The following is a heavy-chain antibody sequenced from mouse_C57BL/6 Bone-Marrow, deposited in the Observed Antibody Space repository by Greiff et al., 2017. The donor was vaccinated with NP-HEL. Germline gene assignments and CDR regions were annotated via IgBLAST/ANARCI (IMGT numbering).Heavy chain of an antibody. V-gene: IGHV1-50*01. Sequence: VQLQQPGAELVKPGASVQMSCKASGYTFTSYWMQWVKQRPGQGLEWIGEIDPSDSYTNYNQKFKGKATLTVDTSSSTAYMQLSSLTSEDSAVYYCAGDSSGYFDYWGQGTTRTVSS. CDR3: AGDSSGYFDY. D-gene: IGHD3-2*02. CDR2: IDPSDSYT. J-gene: IGHJ2*01. CDR1: GYTFTSYW.